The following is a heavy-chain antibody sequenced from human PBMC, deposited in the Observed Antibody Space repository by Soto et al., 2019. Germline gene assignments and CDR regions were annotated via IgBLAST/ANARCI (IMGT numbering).Heavy chain of an antibody. CDR2: VYYSGTT. J-gene: IGHJ6*02. D-gene: IGHD2-2*01. V-gene: IGHV4-61*01. CDR1: GVSVHDKTYY. CDR3: AGYCSSSTCPEDHYFVLEV. Sequence: SETLSLTCSVSGVSVHDKTYYWSWIRQPPGKRLEWIGYVYYSGTTNYNPSLKSRVTISVDPSKKQFSLRLSSVSAADTAIYFCAGYCSSSTCPEDHYFVLEVWGQGTTVTVSS.